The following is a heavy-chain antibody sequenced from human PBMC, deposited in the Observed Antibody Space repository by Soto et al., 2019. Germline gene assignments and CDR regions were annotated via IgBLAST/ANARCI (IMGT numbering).Heavy chain of an antibody. V-gene: IGHV1-18*04. CDR2: ISAKKGNT. CDR3: AREILSPDFYFHGMDV. Sequence: QGQLVQSGAEVKKHGASVKVSCKASGYTFTSYGITWVRQAPGQGLELRGWISAKKGNTKYAQKFQGRVTMTTDTSTSTAYMELRSLRSDDTAVYYCAREILSPDFYFHGMDVWGQGTTVTVSS. CDR1: GYTFTSYG. J-gene: IGHJ6*02. D-gene: IGHD2-15*01.